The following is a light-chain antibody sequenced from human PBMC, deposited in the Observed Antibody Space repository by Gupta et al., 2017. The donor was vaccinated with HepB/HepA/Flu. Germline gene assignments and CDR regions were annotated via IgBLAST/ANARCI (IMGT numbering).Light chain of an antibody. CDR3: QQDDTTSWT. Sequence: DIVMTQSPDSLAVSLGERATIKFKSSQSVLFSSNTKNYLAWYQQKTGQPPKLLIYWASTRESGVPDRFSGSGSGTEFTLTINILHPEDVAVYYCQQDDTTSWTFGQGTNVEI. CDR1: QSVLFSSNTKNY. V-gene: IGKV4-1*01. J-gene: IGKJ1*01. CDR2: WAS.